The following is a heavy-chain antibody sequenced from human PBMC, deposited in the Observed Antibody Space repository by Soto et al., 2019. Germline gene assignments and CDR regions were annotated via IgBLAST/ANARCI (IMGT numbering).Heavy chain of an antibody. J-gene: IGHJ3*02. CDR2: IYSGGST. CDR3: ARGGYSYGYGDAFDI. V-gene: IGHV3-66*02. D-gene: IGHD5-18*01. CDR1: GFTVSSNY. Sequence: GGSLRLSCAASGFTVSSNYMSWVRQAPGKGLEWVSVIYSGGSTYYADSVKGRFTISRDNSKNTLYLQMNSLRAEDTAVYYCARGGYSYGYGDAFDIWGQGTMATVSS.